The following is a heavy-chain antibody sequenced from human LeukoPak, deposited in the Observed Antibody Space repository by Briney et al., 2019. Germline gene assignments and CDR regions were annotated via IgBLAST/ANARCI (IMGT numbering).Heavy chain of an antibody. CDR3: ARFLYDILTGSSAGGDY. CDR2: INPTGGST. CDR1: GYTFPSYF. J-gene: IGHJ4*02. Sequence: ASVKVSCKASGYTFPSYFMHWVRQAPGQGLEWMGIINPTGGSTTYAQKFQGRVTMTRDTSTSTAYMELRSLRSDDTAVYYCARFLYDILTGSSAGGDYWGQGTLVTVSS. V-gene: IGHV1-46*01. D-gene: IGHD3-9*01.